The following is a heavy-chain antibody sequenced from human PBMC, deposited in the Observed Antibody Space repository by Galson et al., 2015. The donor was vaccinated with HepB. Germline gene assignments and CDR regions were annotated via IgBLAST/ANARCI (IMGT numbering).Heavy chain of an antibody. CDR1: GFTFSTYS. CDR3: ARVDWGSSSGLSY. Sequence: SLRLSCAASGFTFSTYSMNWVRRAPGKGLEWVSYISSSSGLIYYADSVKGRFTIPRDNAKDSMYLQMNSLRDEDTAVYYCARVDWGSSSGLSYWGQGTLVTVSS. D-gene: IGHD6-6*01. J-gene: IGHJ4*02. V-gene: IGHV3-48*02. CDR2: ISSSSGLI.